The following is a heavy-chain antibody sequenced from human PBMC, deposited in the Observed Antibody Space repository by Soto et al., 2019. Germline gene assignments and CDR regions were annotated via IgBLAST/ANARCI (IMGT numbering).Heavy chain of an antibody. CDR3: ARITMVRGALVWFDP. J-gene: IGHJ5*02. V-gene: IGHV4-59*01. CDR1: GGSISSYY. CDR2: ISYSGST. D-gene: IGHD3-10*01. Sequence: QVQLQESGPGLVKPSETLSLTCTVSGGSISSYYWSWIRQPPGKGLEWIGYISYSGSTNYNPSLKSRVTISVDASKNQFFLKLGSVTAADTAVYYCARITMVRGALVWFDPWGQGTLVTVSS.